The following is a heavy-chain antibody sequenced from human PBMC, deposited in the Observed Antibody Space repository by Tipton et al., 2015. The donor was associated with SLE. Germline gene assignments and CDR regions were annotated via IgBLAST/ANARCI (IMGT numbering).Heavy chain of an antibody. D-gene: IGHD6-13*01. J-gene: IGHJ4*02. CDR1: SGSFSSSNYY. CDR3: ARLYSSGWFFDY. CDR2: ISNSGST. V-gene: IGHV4-39*01. Sequence: LRLSCTVSSGSFSSSNYYWGWIRQPPGKGLEWIGTISNSGSTYYNPSLKSRVTISVDTSKNQLSLKLSSLTAADTAVYYCARLYSSGWFFDYWGQGTLVTVSS.